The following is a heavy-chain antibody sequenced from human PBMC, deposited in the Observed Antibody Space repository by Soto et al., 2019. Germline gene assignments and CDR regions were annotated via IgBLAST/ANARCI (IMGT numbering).Heavy chain of an antibody. CDR2: IYPIDSDT. Sequence: PGESLKISCEGSGYIFTTYWIGWVRQMPGKGLEWMGIIYPIDSDTKYSPSFQGQVTISVDKSISAAYLQWSSLKASDSAMYYCATYQDPYYYGMDVWGQGTTVTVSS. D-gene: IGHD2-2*01. V-gene: IGHV5-51*01. CDR3: ATYQDPYYYGMDV. J-gene: IGHJ6*02. CDR1: GYIFTTYW.